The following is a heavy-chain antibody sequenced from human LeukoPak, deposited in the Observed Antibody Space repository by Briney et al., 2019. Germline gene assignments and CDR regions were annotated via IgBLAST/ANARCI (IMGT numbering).Heavy chain of an antibody. CDR2: INHSGST. D-gene: IGHD3-16*01. V-gene: IGHV4-34*01. CDR1: GGSFSGYY. Sequence: TSETLSLTCAVYGGSFSGYYWSWIRQPPGKGLEWIGEINHSGSTNYNPSLKSRVTISVDTSKNQFSLKLSSVTAADTAVYYCARGKDDYVWGSTLGWFDPWGQGTLVTVSS. CDR3: ARGKDDYVWGSTLGWFDP. J-gene: IGHJ5*02.